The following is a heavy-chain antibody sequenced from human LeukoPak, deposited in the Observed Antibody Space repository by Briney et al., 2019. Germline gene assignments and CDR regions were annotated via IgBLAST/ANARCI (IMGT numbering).Heavy chain of an antibody. CDR3: ARRSRYCTTASCYTVFDY. V-gene: IGHV5-51*01. CDR2: IFPGDSDT. CDR1: GYTFINYW. D-gene: IGHD2-2*02. J-gene: IGHJ4*02. Sequence: GESLKISCEASGYTFINYWIGWVRQMPGKGLEWMGIIFPGDSDTRYSPSFQGQVTISADKSISTAYLQWSSLKASDTAIYYCARRSRYCTTASCYTVFDYWGQGTLVTVSP.